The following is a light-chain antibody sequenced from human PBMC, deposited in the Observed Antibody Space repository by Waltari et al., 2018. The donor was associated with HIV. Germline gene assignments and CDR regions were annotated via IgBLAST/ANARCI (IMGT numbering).Light chain of an antibody. V-gene: IGLV2-14*01. CDR3: SSYTSTYV. CDR1: SSDVGGYNY. CDR2: DVS. J-gene: IGLJ1*01. Sequence: QHALTQPASVSGSPGQSITISCTGTSSDVGGYNYVSWYQQHPDKAPTLMIYDVSKRPSGVSNRFSGSKSGNTASLTISGLQAEDEADYYCSSYTSTYVFGTGTKVTVL.